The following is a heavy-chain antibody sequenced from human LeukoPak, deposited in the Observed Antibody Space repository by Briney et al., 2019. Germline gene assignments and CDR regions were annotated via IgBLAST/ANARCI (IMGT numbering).Heavy chain of an antibody. D-gene: IGHD3-16*01. CDR2: INPNSGGT. Sequence: ASVKVSCKASGYTFTGYYMHWVRQAPGQGLEWMGWINPNSGGTNYAQKFQGWVTMTRDTSISTAYMELSRLRSDDTAVYYCARHAYEGSEIGYYMDVWGQGTTVTVSS. V-gene: IGHV1-2*04. J-gene: IGHJ6*02. CDR1: GYTFTGYY. CDR3: ARHAYEGSEIGYYMDV.